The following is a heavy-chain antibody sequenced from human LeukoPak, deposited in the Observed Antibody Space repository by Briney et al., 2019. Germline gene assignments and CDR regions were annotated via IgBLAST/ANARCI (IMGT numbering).Heavy chain of an antibody. CDR1: GYTFNSYY. D-gene: IGHD3-10*01. CDR2: INPSGGST. V-gene: IGHV1-46*02. Sequence: GASVKVSCKASGYTFNSYYMHWVRQAPGQGLEWMGIINPSGGSTSYAQKFQGRVTMTRDTSTSTVYMELSSLTSEDTAVYYCARDSLPHYYTSGSQNPADYWGQGTLVTVSS. J-gene: IGHJ4*02. CDR3: ARDSLPHYYTSGSQNPADY.